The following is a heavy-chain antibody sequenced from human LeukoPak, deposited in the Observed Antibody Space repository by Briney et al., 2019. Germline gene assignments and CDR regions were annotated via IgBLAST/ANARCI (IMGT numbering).Heavy chain of an antibody. CDR3: ARYYCSGDSCYNVFDY. D-gene: IGHD2-15*01. CDR2: INTNTGNP. CDR1: GYTFSSYA. V-gene: IGHV7-4-1*02. J-gene: IGHJ4*02. Sequence: GASVKVSCNASGYTFSSYAMNWVRQAPGQGLDWMGWINTNTGNPTYAQGFTGRFVFSLDTSVSTAYLQISSLKAEDTAVYYCARYYCSGDSCYNVFDYWGQGTLVTVSS.